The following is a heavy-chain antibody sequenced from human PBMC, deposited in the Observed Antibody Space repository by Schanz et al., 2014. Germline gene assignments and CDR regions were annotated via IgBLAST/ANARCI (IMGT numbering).Heavy chain of an antibody. CDR1: GFTFYEFA. Sequence: DVQLVESGGGLVQPGKSLRLSCAASGFTFYEFAMRWVRQSPGKGLEWVSGVSWNSASIGYADSVKGRFTISRDNAKNTVYLQMSSLRADDTAVYYCVRDRGRDGVNVDADRWGRGAQVTVSS. CDR3: VRDRGRDGVNVDADR. D-gene: IGHD3-3*01. J-gene: IGHJ2*01. V-gene: IGHV3-9*01. CDR2: VSWNSASI.